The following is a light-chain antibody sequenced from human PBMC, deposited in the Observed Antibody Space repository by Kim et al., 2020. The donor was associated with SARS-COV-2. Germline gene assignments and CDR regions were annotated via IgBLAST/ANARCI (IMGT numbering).Light chain of an antibody. Sequence: GQRVTISCSGSRSNIGSNTVNWYQHLPGTAPKVLMYTDNERPSGVPDRFSGSKSGTSASLVNSALQSEEEADYYCAAWDDSLSGRVFGGGTKLTVL. CDR2: TDN. V-gene: IGLV1-44*01. J-gene: IGLJ3*02. CDR3: AAWDDSLSGRV. CDR1: RSNIGSNT.